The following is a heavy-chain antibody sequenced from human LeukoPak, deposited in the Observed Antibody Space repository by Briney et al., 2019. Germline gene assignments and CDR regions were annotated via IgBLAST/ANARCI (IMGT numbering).Heavy chain of an antibody. J-gene: IGHJ4*02. CDR2: INHSGST. V-gene: IGHV4-34*01. Sequence: PSETLSLTCAVYGGSFSGYYWSWIRQPPGKGLEWIGEINHSGSTNYNPSLKSRVTISVDTSKNQFSLKLSSVTAADTAVYYCARGITGYSSSRYVNWGQGTLVTVSS. D-gene: IGHD6-13*01. CDR1: GGSFSGYY. CDR3: ARGITGYSSSRYVN.